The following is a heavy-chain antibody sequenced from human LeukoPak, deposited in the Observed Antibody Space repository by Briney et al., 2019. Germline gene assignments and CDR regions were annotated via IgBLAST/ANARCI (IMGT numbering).Heavy chain of an antibody. Sequence: GGSLRLSCAASGFTISSYWMHWVRQAPGKGLVWVSRINSDGSSTSYADSVKGRFTISRDNAKNTLYLQMNSLRAEDTAVYYCARDRITIFGVVSEHYMDVWGKGTTVTVSS. V-gene: IGHV3-74*01. CDR2: INSDGSST. D-gene: IGHD3-3*01. CDR1: GFTISSYW. CDR3: ARDRITIFGVVSEHYMDV. J-gene: IGHJ6*03.